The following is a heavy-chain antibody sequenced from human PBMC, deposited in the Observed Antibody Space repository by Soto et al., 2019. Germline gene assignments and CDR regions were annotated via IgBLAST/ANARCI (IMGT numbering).Heavy chain of an antibody. CDR3: AFQEVGGSHVDTFDS. CDR1: GGSISSSNYY. V-gene: IGHV4-39*05. Sequence: PSETPSLTCTVSGGSISSSNYYWGWIRQPPGKGLEWIGSIYYSGSTYYNPSLKSRVTISVDTSKNQFSLKLSSVTAADTAVYYWAFQEVGGSHVDTFDSWGQGTLVTVS. CDR2: IYYSGST. D-gene: IGHD1-26*01. J-gene: IGHJ5*01.